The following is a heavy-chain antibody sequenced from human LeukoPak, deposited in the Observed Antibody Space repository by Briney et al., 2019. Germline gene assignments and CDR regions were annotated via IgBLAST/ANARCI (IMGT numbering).Heavy chain of an antibody. Sequence: SVKVSCKASGGTFSSYAISWVRQAPGQGLEWMGGIIPIFGTANYAQKFQGRVTMTRDTSTSTVYMELSSLRSEDTAVYYCAREAKYYYGSGSYSGPFDPWGQGTLVTVSS. CDR3: AREAKYYYGSGSYSGPFDP. CDR1: GGTFSSYA. CDR2: IIPIFGTA. V-gene: IGHV1-69*05. J-gene: IGHJ5*02. D-gene: IGHD3-10*01.